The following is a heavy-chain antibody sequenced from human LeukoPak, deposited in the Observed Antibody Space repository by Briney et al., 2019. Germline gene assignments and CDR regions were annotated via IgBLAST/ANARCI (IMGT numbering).Heavy chain of an antibody. CDR3: AKVAYYYARGPFDY. CDR2: VSGSGTTT. V-gene: IGHV3-23*01. D-gene: IGHD3-10*01. Sequence: PGGSLRLSCAASGFTFTSYAMSWVRQAPGKVLEWVSVVSGSGTTTHYADSVKGRFTISRDDSKNTLYLQMNSLRAEDTAVYYCAKVAYYYARGPFDYWGQGTLVTVSS. J-gene: IGHJ4*02. CDR1: GFTFTSYA.